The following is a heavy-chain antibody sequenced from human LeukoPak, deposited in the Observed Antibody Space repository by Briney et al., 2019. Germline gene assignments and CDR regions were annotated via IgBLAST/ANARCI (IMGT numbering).Heavy chain of an antibody. J-gene: IGHJ4*02. CDR2: ISDNAYST. D-gene: IGHD3-22*01. CDR1: GFTFSSYA. Sequence: GGSLRLSCAASGFTFSSYAMSWVRQAPGKGLEWVSTISDNAYSTYYADSVKGRFTISRDNSKNTLYLQMIGLRADDTAVYSCAKYNYDSSGYYDAAPLDSWGQGTLVTVLS. CDR3: AKYNYDSSGYYDAAPLDS. V-gene: IGHV3-23*01.